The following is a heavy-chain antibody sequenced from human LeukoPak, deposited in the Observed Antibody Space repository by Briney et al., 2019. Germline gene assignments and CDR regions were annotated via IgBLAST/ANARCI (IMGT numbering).Heavy chain of an antibody. CDR3: ASDLGVGYCSSTSCYTNAFDI. Sequence: SETLSLTCAVYGGSFSGYYWSWIRQPPGKGLEWIGEINHSGSTNYNPSLKSRVTISVDTSKNQFSLKLSSVTAADTAVYYCASDLGVGYCSSTSCYTNAFDIWGQGTMVTVSS. D-gene: IGHD2-2*02. J-gene: IGHJ3*02. CDR2: INHSGST. V-gene: IGHV4-34*01. CDR1: GGSFSGYY.